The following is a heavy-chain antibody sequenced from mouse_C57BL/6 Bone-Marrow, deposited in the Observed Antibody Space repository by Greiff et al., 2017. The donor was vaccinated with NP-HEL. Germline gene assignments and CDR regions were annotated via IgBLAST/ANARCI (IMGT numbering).Heavy chain of an antibody. Sequence: QVHVKQSGAELVKPGASVKLSCKASGYTFTSYWMHWVKQRPGQGLEWIGMIHPNSGSTNYNEKFKSKATLTVDKSSSTAYMQLSSLTSEDSAVYYCARGPLKNYYAMDYWGQGTSVTVSS. D-gene: IGHD1-3*01. CDR1: GYTFTSYW. CDR3: ARGPLKNYYAMDY. J-gene: IGHJ4*01. CDR2: IHPNSGST. V-gene: IGHV1-64*01.